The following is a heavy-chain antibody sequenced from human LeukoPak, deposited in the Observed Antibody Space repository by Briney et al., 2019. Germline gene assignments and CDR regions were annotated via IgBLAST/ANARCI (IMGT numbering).Heavy chain of an antibody. V-gene: IGHV3-30*04. CDR3: ARDRAWNYFDY. Sequence: PGGSLRLSCAASGFTFSSYAMHWVRQAPGKGLEWVAIISNDGSRIYYAHSVEGRFTISRDNSKNTLYLQMDSLRAEDTAVYYCARDRAWNYFDYWGQGTLVTVSS. CDR1: GFTFSSYA. D-gene: IGHD3-3*01. CDR2: ISNDGSRI. J-gene: IGHJ4*02.